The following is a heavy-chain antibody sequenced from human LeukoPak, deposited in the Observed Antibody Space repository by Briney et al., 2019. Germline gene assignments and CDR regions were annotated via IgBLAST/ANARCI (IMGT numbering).Heavy chain of an antibody. CDR3: AGRGGNPLDY. CDR1: GGSISSGNYY. CDR2: IYASGIT. D-gene: IGHD2/OR15-2a*01. J-gene: IGHJ4*02. V-gene: IGHV4-61*02. Sequence: SETLSLTCTVSGGSISSGNYYWSWLRLPAGKGLEWIGRIYASGITKYNPSLKSRVTMSVDTSKNQFSLKLSSVTAADTAVYYCAGRGGNPLDYWGQGTLVTVSS.